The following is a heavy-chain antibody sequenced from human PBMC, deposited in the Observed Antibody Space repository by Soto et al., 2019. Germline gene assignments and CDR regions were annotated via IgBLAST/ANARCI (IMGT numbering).Heavy chain of an antibody. V-gene: IGHV3-23*01. CDR2: ISGSGDNT. J-gene: IGHJ4*02. CDR3: AKGRGVLFYFDQ. Sequence: EVQLLESGGGLVQPGGSLRLSCAASGFTFSTFAMTWVRQAPGKGLEWVSAISGSGDNTYYADSVKGRFTMSRDNSKSTLYRQMSGLRGDDTSVDHCAKGRGVLFYFDQWGQGTLVTVSS. CDR1: GFTFSTFA. D-gene: IGHD2-21*01.